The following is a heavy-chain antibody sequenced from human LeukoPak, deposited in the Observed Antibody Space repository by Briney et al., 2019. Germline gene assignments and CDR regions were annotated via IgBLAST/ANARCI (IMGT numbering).Heavy chain of an antibody. CDR3: ARAPYYYDSSGHLADDAFDI. CDR1: GGSFSGYY. D-gene: IGHD3-22*01. Sequence: PSETLSLTCAVYGGSFSGYYWSWIRQPAGKGLEWIGRIYTSGSTNYNPSLKSRVTMSVDTSKNQFSLKLSSVTAADTAVYYCARAPYYYDSSGHLADDAFDIWGQGTMVTVSS. CDR2: IYTSGST. V-gene: IGHV4-59*10. J-gene: IGHJ3*02.